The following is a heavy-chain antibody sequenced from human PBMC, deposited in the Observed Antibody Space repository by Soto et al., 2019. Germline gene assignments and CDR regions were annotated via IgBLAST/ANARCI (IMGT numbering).Heavy chain of an antibody. D-gene: IGHD2-15*01. J-gene: IGHJ5*01. Sequence: SETLSLTCSVSGDSISTVDYFWAWVRQPPGQALEYIGYIYKSATTYYNPSFESRVAISLDTSKSQFSLNVTSLTAADTAVYFCARGRYCLSGRCFPNWFDSWGQGTLVTVSS. CDR1: GDSISTVDYF. V-gene: IGHV4-30-4*01. CDR3: ARGRYCLSGRCFPNWFDS. CDR2: IYKSATT.